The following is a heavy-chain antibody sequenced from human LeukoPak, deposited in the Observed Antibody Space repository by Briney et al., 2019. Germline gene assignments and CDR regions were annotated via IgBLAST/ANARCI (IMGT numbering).Heavy chain of an antibody. V-gene: IGHV1-18*01. CDR2: ISAYNGNT. CDR1: GYTFTSHG. D-gene: IGHD6-13*01. J-gene: IGHJ5*02. Sequence: ASVNGSCKASGYTFTSHGIRWVRQAPGQGLEWMGWISAYNGNTNYAQKLQDRVIMTTDTSTSTAYLELMSLRSDDTAVYYCARDGWQLSNWFDPWGQGTLVTVSS. CDR3: ARDGWQLSNWFDP.